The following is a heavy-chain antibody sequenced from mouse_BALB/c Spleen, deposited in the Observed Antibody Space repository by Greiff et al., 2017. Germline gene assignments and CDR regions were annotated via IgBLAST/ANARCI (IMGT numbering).Heavy chain of an antibody. V-gene: IGHV1-69*02. CDR1: GYTFTSYW. CDR3: TRKGGDDHFDV. J-gene: IGHJ1*01. Sequence: QVQLQQPGAELVRPGASVKLSCKASGYTFTSYWINWVKQRPGQGLEWIGNIYPSDSYTNYNQKFKDKATLTVDKSSSTAYMQLSSPTAEDSAVYYCTRKGGDDHFDVWGAGTTVTVSS. CDR2: IYPSDSYT.